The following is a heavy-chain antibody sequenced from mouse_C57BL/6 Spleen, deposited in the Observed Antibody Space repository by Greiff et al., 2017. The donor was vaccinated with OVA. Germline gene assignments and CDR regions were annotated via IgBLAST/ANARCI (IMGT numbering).Heavy chain of an antibody. CDR1: GYTFTSYG. D-gene: IGHD3-2*02. V-gene: IGHV1-81*01. Sequence: QVQLQQSGAELARPGASVKLSCKASGYTFTSYGISWVKQRTGQGLEWIGEIYPRSGNTYYNEKFNGKATLTADKSSSTAYMELRSLTSEDSAVYFCARGGSSGYDDYWGQGTTLTVSS. CDR2: IYPRSGNT. CDR3: ARGGSSGYDDY. J-gene: IGHJ2*01.